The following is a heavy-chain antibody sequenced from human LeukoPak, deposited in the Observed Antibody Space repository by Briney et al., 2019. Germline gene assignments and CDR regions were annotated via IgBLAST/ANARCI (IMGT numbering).Heavy chain of an antibody. CDR1: GGSFSGYY. J-gene: IGHJ5*02. CDR3: ARGLRYCSGDTCYGGDWFDP. CDR2: TNDSGST. Sequence: PSETLSLTCAVHGGSFSGYYGNWLRQPPGKGLEWIGETNDSGSTNYNPSLKSRVTISLDTPKNQFSLRLSSVTAADTAVYYCARGLRYCSGDTCYGGDWFDPWGQGTLVTVSS. D-gene: IGHD2-15*01. V-gene: IGHV4-34*01.